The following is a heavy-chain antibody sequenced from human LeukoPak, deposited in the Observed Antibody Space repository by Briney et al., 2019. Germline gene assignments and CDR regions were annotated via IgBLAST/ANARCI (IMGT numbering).Heavy chain of an antibody. D-gene: IGHD2-2*01. V-gene: IGHV1-46*01. CDR3: ARDAPPGVYCSSTSCQNNWFDP. J-gene: IGHJ5*02. CDR2: INPSGGST. Sequence: GASVKVSCKASGYTFTSYYMHWVRQAPGQGLEWMGIINPSGGSTSYAQKFQGRVTMTRDTSTSTVYMELSRLRSEDTAVYYCARDAPPGVYCSSTSCQNNWFDPWGQGTLVTVSS. CDR1: GYTFTSYY.